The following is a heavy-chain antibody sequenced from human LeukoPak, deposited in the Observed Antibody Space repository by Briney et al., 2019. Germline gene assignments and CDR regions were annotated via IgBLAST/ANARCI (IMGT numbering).Heavy chain of an antibody. Sequence: ASVKVSCKASGYTFTGYYMHWVRQAPGQGLEWMGWINPNSGGTNYAQKFQGRVTMTRDTSISTAYMELSRLRSDDTAVYYCANLGYCSGGSCYGDYWGQGTLVTVSS. CDR1: GYTFTGYY. CDR3: ANLGYCSGGSCYGDY. CDR2: INPNSGGT. V-gene: IGHV1-2*02. D-gene: IGHD2-15*01. J-gene: IGHJ4*02.